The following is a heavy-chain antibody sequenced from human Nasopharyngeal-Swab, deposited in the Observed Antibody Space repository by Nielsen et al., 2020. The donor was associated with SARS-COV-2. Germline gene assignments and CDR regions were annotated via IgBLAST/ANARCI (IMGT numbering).Heavy chain of an antibody. J-gene: IGHJ6*02. Sequence: GSLRLSCSVSGGSLNGFYWNWIRQPPGKGLEWIGEINHNERTNYNPSLKSRVTMSVDTSTNQVSLKLNSLTATDTAVYYCARAGRVGDAYTGLDVWGQGTTVTVSS. CDR2: INHNERT. D-gene: IGHD5-24*01. V-gene: IGHV4-34*01. CDR1: GGSLNGFY. CDR3: ARAGRVGDAYTGLDV.